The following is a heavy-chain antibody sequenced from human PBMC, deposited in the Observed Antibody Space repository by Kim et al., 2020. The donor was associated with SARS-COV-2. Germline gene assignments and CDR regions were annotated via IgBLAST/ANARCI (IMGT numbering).Heavy chain of an antibody. CDR3: ARDVQAFWFGSRSYYDF. CDR1: GYTLSAYY. D-gene: IGHD3-10*01. J-gene: IGHJ4*02. V-gene: IGHV1-2*02. CDR2: INPNSGDT. Sequence: ASVKVSCKAAGYTLSAYYIHWVRQAPGQGLEWMGWINPNSGDTNFAEKFRGRVTMTRDTSINAAYLELSSLKSDDTAVYYCARDVQAFWFGSRSYYDFWGQGTLVTVSA.